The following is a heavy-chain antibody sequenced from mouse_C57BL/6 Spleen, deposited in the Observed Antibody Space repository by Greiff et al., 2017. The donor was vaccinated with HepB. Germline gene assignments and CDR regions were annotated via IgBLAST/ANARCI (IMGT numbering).Heavy chain of an antibody. V-gene: IGHV1-15*01. CDR2: IDPETGGT. CDR3: TPITTGY. J-gene: IGHJ2*01. D-gene: IGHD1-2*01. CDR1: GYTFTDYE. Sequence: QVQLKQSGAELVRPGASVTLSCKASGYTFTDYEMHWVKQTPVHGLEWIGAIDPETGGTAYNQKFKGKAILTADKSSSTAYMELRSLTSEDSAVYYCTPITTGYWGQGTTLTVSS.